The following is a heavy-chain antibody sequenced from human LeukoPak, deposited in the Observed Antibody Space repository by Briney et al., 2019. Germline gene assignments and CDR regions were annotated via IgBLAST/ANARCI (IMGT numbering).Heavy chain of an antibody. CDR2: IYKSGST. Sequence: SESLSLTCTVSGGSITDYYRSWIRQSAGKGLEWIGHIYKSGSTDYNPSLKSRVTMSIDTSKSQFSLNLSSVTAADTAVYYCARDDRVSGTFLRWFDPWGQGTLVTVSS. CDR3: ARDDRVSGTFLRWFDP. D-gene: IGHD1-26*01. CDR1: GGSITDYY. J-gene: IGHJ5*02. V-gene: IGHV4-4*07.